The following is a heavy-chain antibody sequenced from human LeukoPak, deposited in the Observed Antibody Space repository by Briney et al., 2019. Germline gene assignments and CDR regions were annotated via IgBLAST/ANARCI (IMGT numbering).Heavy chain of an antibody. CDR1: GFTFSNYA. CDR3: AKGGTSGGSCYFDY. CDR2: LSDSGRTT. V-gene: IGHV3-23*01. J-gene: IGHJ4*02. Sequence: PGGSLRLSCAASGFTFSNYAMTWVRQAPGKGLGWVSGLSDSGRTTYYTGSVKGRFTISRDNSKNTLYLQMNSLRAEDTAIYYCAKGGTSGGSCYFDYWGQGTLVSVSS. D-gene: IGHD2-15*01.